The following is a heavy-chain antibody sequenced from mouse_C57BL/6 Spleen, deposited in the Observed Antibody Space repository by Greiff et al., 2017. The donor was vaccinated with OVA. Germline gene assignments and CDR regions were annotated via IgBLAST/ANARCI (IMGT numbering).Heavy chain of an antibody. Sequence: QVQLQQSGAELVRPGTSVKVSCKASGYAFTNYSIEWVKQRPGQGLEWIGVINPGSGGTNYNEKFKGKATLTADKSSSTAYMQLSSLTSEDSAVYFCAREADYYGSSYPYFDYWGQGTTLTVSS. CDR3: AREADYYGSSYPYFDY. D-gene: IGHD1-1*01. CDR2: INPGSGGT. J-gene: IGHJ2*01. V-gene: IGHV1-54*01. CDR1: GYAFTNYS.